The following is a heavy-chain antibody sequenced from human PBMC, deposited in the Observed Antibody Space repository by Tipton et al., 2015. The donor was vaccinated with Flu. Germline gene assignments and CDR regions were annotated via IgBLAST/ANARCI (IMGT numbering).Heavy chain of an antibody. Sequence: VQLVQSGAEVKKPGESLKISCKGSGYSFTSYWIGWVRQMPGKGLEWMGIIYPGESDTRYSPSFQGQVTISADKSITTAYLQWSSLKASDTAMYYCARGTADYDFWSGYFYYFDYWGQGTLLTVSS. J-gene: IGHJ4*02. CDR1: GYSFTSYW. CDR3: ARGTADYDFWSGYFYYFDY. V-gene: IGHV5-51*01. CDR2: IYPGESDT. D-gene: IGHD3-3*01.